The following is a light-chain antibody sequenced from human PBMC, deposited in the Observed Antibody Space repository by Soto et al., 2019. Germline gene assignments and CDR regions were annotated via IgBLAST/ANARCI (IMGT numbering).Light chain of an antibody. CDR3: QQYGSSPTT. Sequence: IVLTQSPGTLSLFPGERVTLSCRASQSVSSRYLVWYQQKPGQAPRLLIYGASRRATGTPDRFSGSGSGTDFTLTISRLEPEDFAVYYCQQYGSSPTTFGQGTKREIK. V-gene: IGKV3-20*01. J-gene: IGKJ2*01. CDR2: GAS. CDR1: QSVSSRY.